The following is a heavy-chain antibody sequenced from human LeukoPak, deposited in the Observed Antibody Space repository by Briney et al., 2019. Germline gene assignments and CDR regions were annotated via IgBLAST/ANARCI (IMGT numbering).Heavy chain of an antibody. V-gene: IGHV1-69*13. CDR2: IIPIFGTA. Sequence: VASVRVSCKASGGTFSSYAISWVRQAPGQGLEWMGGIIPIFGTANYAQKFQGRVTITADESTSTAYMELSSLRSEDTAVYYCARDLRGYSYYYGMDVWGQGTTVTVSS. J-gene: IGHJ6*02. CDR1: GGTFSSYA. D-gene: IGHD5-12*01. CDR3: ARDLRGYSYYYGMDV.